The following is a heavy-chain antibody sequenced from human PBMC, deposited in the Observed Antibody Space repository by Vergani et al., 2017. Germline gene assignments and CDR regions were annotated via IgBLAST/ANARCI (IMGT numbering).Heavy chain of an antibody. CDR1: GFTFDDYA. J-gene: IGHJ3*02. CDR3: ARARAARPNAFDI. CDR2: ISWNSGSI. Sequence: EVQLAESGGGLVQPGRSLRLSCAASGFTFDDYAMHWVRQAPGKGLEWVSGISWNSGSIGYADSVKGRFTISRDNAKNSLYLQMNSLRAGDTAVYYCARARAARPNAFDIWGQGTMVTVSS. V-gene: IGHV3-9*01. D-gene: IGHD6-6*01.